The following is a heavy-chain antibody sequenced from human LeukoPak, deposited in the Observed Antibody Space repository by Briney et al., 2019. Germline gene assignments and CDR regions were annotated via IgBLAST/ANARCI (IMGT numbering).Heavy chain of an antibody. CDR1: GGSISSYY. CDR3: ARCRDDYVWGSYRQSDAFDI. V-gene: IGHV4-59*01. CDR2: IYYSGST. D-gene: IGHD3-16*02. Sequence: SETLSLTCTLSGGSISSYYWSWIRQPPGKGLEWIGYIYYSGSTNHNPSLKSRVTISVDTSKNQFSLKLSSVTAADTAVYYCARCRDDYVWGSYRQSDAFDIWGQGTMVTVSS. J-gene: IGHJ3*02.